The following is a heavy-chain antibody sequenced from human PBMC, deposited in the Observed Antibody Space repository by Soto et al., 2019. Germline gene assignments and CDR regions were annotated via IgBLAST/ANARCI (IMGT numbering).Heavy chain of an antibody. CDR1: GYTFTSYY. J-gene: IGHJ5*02. V-gene: IGHV1-46*01. D-gene: IGHD2-21*02. CDR2: INPSGGST. CDR3: AREPYCGGDCYSQAGNWFAP. Sequence: ASVKVSCKASGYTFTSYYMHWVRQAPGQGLEWMGIINPSGGSTSYAQKFQGRVTMTRDTSTSTVYMELSSLRSEDTAVYYCAREPYCGGDCYSQAGNWFAPWGQGTLVTVSS.